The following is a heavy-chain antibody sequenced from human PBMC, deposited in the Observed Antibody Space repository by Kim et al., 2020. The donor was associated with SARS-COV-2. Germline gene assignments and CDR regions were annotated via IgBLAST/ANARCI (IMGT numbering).Heavy chain of an antibody. D-gene: IGHD3-10*01. V-gene: IGHV4-59*13. CDR3: ARDTPGEPGRPWFDP. Sequence: SETLSLTCVVSGGPISGFHWSWIRQSPGKGLEWIGYVFYSGATSYNPSLKNRVAISADTSTNRFSLKLADLTTADTAVYYCARDTPGEPGRPWFDPWGQG. J-gene: IGHJ5*02. CDR2: VFYSGAT. CDR1: GGPISGFH.